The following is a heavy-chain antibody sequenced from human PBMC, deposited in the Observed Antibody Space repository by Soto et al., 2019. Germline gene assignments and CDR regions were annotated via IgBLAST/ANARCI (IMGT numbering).Heavy chain of an antibody. CDR2: IKQDGSEK. J-gene: IGHJ4*02. Sequence: GSLRLSCAASGFTFSSYWMSWVRQAPGKGLEWVANIKQDGSEKYYVDSVKGRFTISRDNAKNSLYLQMNSLRVEDTAVYYCAIDYNDFCSGHFDYWGQGALLPVSS. CDR1: GFTFSSYW. CDR3: AIDYNDFCSGHFDY. V-gene: IGHV3-7*01. D-gene: IGHD3-3*01.